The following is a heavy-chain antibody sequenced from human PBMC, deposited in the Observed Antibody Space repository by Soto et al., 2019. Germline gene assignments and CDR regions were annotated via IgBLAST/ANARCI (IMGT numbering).Heavy chain of an antibody. CDR3: ARGEGDCTSTSCFTGWFDH. J-gene: IGHJ5*02. Sequence: SETLSLTCAVYGGSFSVYYWAWIRQPPGKGLEWIGEINHSGVTNYNPSLKSRVTISVDTSERQFSLKLSSVIAADTAVYYCARGEGDCTSTSCFTGWFDHWGQGTLVTVSS. CDR1: GGSFSVYY. CDR2: INHSGVT. D-gene: IGHD2-2*02. V-gene: IGHV4-34*01.